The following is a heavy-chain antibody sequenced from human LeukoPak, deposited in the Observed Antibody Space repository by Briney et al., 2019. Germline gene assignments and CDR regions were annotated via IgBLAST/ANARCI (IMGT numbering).Heavy chain of an antibody. V-gene: IGHV4-39*07. CDR2: MYYDGST. CDR1: GGSISSSRYY. CDR3: AREAYSPGHYSFDN. Sequence: SETLSLTCSVSGGSISSSRYYWGWIRQPPGKGLEWIGSMYYDGSTYYSPSLKSRVSTSVDTSKNQFSLKLPSVTAADTAVYYCAREAYSPGHYSFDNWGQGTLVTVSS. J-gene: IGHJ4*02. D-gene: IGHD5-18*01.